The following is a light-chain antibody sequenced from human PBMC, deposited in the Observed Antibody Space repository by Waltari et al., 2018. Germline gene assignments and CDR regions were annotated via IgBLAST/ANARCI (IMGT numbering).Light chain of an antibody. CDR3: QQYYSYPRT. CDR1: QSVSSD. V-gene: IGKV3-15*01. Sequence: EMVMTQSPATLSVSPGERATLSCRAMQSVSSDLAWYQQKSGQAPRLLIYAASNRATAIPARFNGGGSGTDFTLTISCLQSEDFATYYCQQYYSYPRTFGQGTKVEIK. J-gene: IGKJ1*01. CDR2: AAS.